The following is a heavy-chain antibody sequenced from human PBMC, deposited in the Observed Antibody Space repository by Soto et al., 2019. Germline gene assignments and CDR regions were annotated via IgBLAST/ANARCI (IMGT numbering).Heavy chain of an antibody. D-gene: IGHD3-10*01. CDR1: GFTFSTYA. V-gene: IGHV3-30-3*01. CDR3: ATYGSGSAYYYGLDV. J-gene: IGHJ6*02. CDR2: ISYDGSNN. Sequence: GGSLRLSCAASGFTFSTYAMHWVRQAPGKGLEWVAIISYDGSNNYYADSVEGRFTISRDNSKNTLYLQMNSLRPEDTAVYYCATYGSGSAYYYGLDVWGQGTTVTVSS.